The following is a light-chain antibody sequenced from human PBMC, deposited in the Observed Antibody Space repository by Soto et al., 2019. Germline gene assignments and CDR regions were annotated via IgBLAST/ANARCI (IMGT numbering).Light chain of an antibody. J-gene: IGKJ4*01. CDR3: QQLNSYRP. CDR2: EAR. V-gene: IGKV1-5*01. Sequence: DIQMTQSPSTLSASVGDRVTITCRASQSISSWLAWYLQKPGKAPNLLIYEARNLESGVPSRVSGSGYETEFTLTIRSLQPDDFATYYCQQLNSYRPCGGGTKVDIK. CDR1: QSISSW.